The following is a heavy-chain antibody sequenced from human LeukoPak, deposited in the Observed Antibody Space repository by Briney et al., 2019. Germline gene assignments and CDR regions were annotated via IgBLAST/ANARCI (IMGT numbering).Heavy chain of an antibody. V-gene: IGHV4-31*03. D-gene: IGHD2-2*01. CDR2: IYYSGST. Sequence: PSQTLSLTCTVSGGSISSGGYYWSWIRQHPGKGLEWIGYIYYSGSTYYNPSLKSRVTISIDTSKNQFSLKLRSVTAADTALYYCTRSPPPGATAYGVVDLWGQGTLVTVSS. CDR1: GGSISSGGYY. CDR3: TRSPPPGATAYGVVDL. J-gene: IGHJ4*02.